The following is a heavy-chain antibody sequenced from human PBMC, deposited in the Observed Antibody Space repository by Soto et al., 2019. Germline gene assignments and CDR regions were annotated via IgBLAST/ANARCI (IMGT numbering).Heavy chain of an antibody. CDR1: GVSIISHY. Sequence: EVQLVESGGGLIQPGGSLRLSCAASGVSIISHYMSWVRQAPGKGLEWISLIYAGGSTFYADSVKGRFTISRDNSKNTLDLQMDSRTAEDTAVYYCARGENGYNKSDFDFWGQGTLVTVSS. CDR3: ARGENGYNKSDFDF. V-gene: IGHV3-53*01. J-gene: IGHJ4*02. D-gene: IGHD5-12*01. CDR2: IYAGGST.